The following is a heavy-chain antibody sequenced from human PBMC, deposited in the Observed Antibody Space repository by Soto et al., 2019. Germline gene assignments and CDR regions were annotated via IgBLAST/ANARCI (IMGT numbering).Heavy chain of an antibody. Sequence: QVQLVESGGGVVQPGTSLRLSCAASGFTFSHYGIHWVRQAPGKGLEWVALTWSGGRGENYADSVRGRFTVSRDNSKTTVYLQLNSLRVEDTAVYYCAKDDDTSSHFSLLDFRGQGTLVTVSP. CDR1: GFTFSHYG. CDR2: TWSGGRGE. J-gene: IGHJ4*02. V-gene: IGHV3-33*06. CDR3: AKDDDTSSHFSLLDF. D-gene: IGHD3-22*01.